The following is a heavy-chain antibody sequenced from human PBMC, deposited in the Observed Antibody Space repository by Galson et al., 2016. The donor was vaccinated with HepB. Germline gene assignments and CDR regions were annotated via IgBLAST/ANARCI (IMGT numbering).Heavy chain of an antibody. J-gene: IGHJ4*02. CDR2: VYRGNT. CDR3: ACAGLGTRASFDY. CDR1: DGSLSSSTFS. V-gene: IGHV4-39*01. D-gene: IGHD1-7*01. Sequence: SETLSLTCTVSDGSLSSSTFSWGWIRQPPGKGLDGVWTVYRGNTYYNPSLQGRVTISLGMSTDLLSLKLTSLTAADTGVYYCACAGLGTRASFDYWGQGILVAVSS.